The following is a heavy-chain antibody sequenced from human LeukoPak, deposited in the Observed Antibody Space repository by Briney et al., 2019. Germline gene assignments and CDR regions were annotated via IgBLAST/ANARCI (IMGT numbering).Heavy chain of an antibody. J-gene: IGHJ4*02. CDR2: IYYSGST. CDR1: GGSISSSSYY. CDR3: ASLYGSGSYYPSDY. D-gene: IGHD3-10*01. V-gene: IGHV4-39*07. Sequence: SETLSLTCTVSGGSISSSSYYWGWIRQPPGRGLEWIGTIYYSGSTYYTPSLKSRVTISVDTSKNQFSLKLSSVTAADTAVYYCASLYGSGSYYPSDYWGQGTLVTVSS.